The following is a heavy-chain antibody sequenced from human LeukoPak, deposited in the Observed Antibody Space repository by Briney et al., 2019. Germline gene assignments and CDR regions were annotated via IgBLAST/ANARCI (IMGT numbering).Heavy chain of an antibody. J-gene: IGHJ5*02. V-gene: IGHV3-11*01. Sequence: GGSLRLSRADSGFTFSDYYMSWMRQARGKGLEWVSYIRNNRSTMYYADSVRGRVSISRDRGKNSLYLQMNSLRAEDTAVYYCARDRGYYDCSGSHWGWFDPWGQGTLVTVSS. CDR1: GFTFSDYY. D-gene: IGHD3-22*01. CDR2: IRNNRSTM. CDR3: ARDRGYYDCSGSHWGWFDP.